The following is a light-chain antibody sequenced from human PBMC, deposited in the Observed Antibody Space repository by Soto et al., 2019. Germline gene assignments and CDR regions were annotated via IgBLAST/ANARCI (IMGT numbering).Light chain of an antibody. V-gene: IGLV2-23*01. CDR2: DDT. Sequence: QSVLTQPASVSGSPGQSITISCTGTVGLVSWYQQHPGKVPKLIIYDDTKRPSGVSSRFSGSKSGNTASLTISGLQTEDEADYYCCLYVGGRTYVVGHGTKVTVL. CDR3: CLYVGGRTYV. J-gene: IGLJ1*01. CDR1: VGL.